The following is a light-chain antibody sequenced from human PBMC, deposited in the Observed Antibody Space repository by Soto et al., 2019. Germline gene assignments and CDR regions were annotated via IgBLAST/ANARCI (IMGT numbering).Light chain of an antibody. J-gene: IGLJ2*01. CDR3: SSFTSSTTLV. Sequence: QSALTQPPSVSGSPGQSVTISCTGTSSDVGTYNRVSWYQQPPGTAPKLMIYEVSNRPSGVPDRFSGSKSGNTASLTISGLHAEDEADYYCSSFTSSTTLVFGGRTKLTVL. CDR1: SSDVGTYNR. V-gene: IGLV2-18*02. CDR2: EVS.